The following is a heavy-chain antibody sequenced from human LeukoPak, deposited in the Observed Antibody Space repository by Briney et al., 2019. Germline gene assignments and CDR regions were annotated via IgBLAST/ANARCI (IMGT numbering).Heavy chain of an antibody. D-gene: IGHD3-9*01. V-gene: IGHV3-48*03. CDR3: ARTESYDILTGYPLDY. CDR1: GFTFSSYE. J-gene: IGHJ4*02. CDR2: ISSSGSTI. Sequence: GGSLRLPCAASGFTFSSYEMNWVRQAPGKGLEWVSYISSSGSTIYYADSVKGRFTISRDNAKNSLYLQMNSLRAEDTAVYYCARTESYDILTGYPLDYWGQGTLVTVSS.